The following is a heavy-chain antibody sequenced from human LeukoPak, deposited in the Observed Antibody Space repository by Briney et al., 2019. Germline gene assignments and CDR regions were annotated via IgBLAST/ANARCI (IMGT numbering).Heavy chain of an antibody. J-gene: IGHJ4*02. D-gene: IGHD6-19*01. V-gene: IGHV4-59*12. CDR2: IYYSGTT. Sequence: SETLSLTCTISGASIDSYYWSWIRQPPGKGLEWIGYIYYSGTTNYNPSLKRRVTISVDTSKNQFSLKLSSVTAADTAMYYCARGTLYSGWSYYFDYWGQGSQVTVSS. CDR1: GASIDSYY. CDR3: ARGTLYSGWSYYFDY.